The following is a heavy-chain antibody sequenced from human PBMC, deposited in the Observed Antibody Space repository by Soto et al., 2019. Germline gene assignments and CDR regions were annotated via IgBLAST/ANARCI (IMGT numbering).Heavy chain of an antibody. D-gene: IGHD1-1*01. V-gene: IGHV3-7*01. Sequence: EVQLVESGGGLVQRGGSLRLSCAASGFGFSSYWMNWVRQAPGKGLEWVANIKQDGSEKYYVDSVKGRFTISRDNAKNSLYLQMNSLRAEDTAVYYCARDSSLYTASLGYWGQGTLVTVSS. CDR2: IKQDGSEK. J-gene: IGHJ4*02. CDR3: ARDSSLYTASLGY. CDR1: GFGFSSYW.